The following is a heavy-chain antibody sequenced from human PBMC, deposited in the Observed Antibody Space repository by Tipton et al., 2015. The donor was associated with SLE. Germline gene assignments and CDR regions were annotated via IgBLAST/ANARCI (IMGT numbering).Heavy chain of an antibody. CDR1: GFTFSSYW. CDR3: ARRGRWLQLKGGAFDI. CDR2: IKQDGSEK. V-gene: IGHV3-7*01. Sequence: SLRLSCAASGFTFSSYWMSWVRQAPGKGLEWVANIKQDGSEKYYVDSVKGRFTISRDNAKNSLYLQMNSLRAEDTAVYYCARRGRWLQLKGGAFDIWGQGTMVTVSS. J-gene: IGHJ3*02. D-gene: IGHD5-24*01.